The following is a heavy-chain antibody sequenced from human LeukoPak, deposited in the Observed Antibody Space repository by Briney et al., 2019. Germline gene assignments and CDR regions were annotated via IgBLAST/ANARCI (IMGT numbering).Heavy chain of an antibody. CDR2: IRGSGGGA. V-gene: IGHV3-23*01. J-gene: IGHJ2*01. CDR1: GFTFSTYA. CDR3: AKEGTVTPGGLYWYFDL. Sequence: GGSLRLSCAASGFTFSTYAMSWVRQAPGKGLEWASSIRGSGGGADYADSVKGRFTISRDNSKNTLSLQLNGLRAGDTAVYYCAKEGTVTPGGLYWYFDLWGRGSLVTVSS. D-gene: IGHD4-17*01.